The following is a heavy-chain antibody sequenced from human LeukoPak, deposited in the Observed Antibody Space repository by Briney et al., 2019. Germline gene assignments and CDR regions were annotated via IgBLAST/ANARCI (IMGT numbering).Heavy chain of an antibody. Sequence: ASVKGSCKASGYTFTCYYMHWVRQALGQGLEWMGIINPSGGSTSYAQKFQGGVTMTRDMSTSTVYMELSSLRSEDTAVYYCARDHGSTSVYMDVWGKGTTVTVSS. CDR2: INPSGGST. V-gene: IGHV1-46*01. J-gene: IGHJ6*03. D-gene: IGHD5-24*01. CDR1: GYTFTCYY. CDR3: ARDHGSTSVYMDV.